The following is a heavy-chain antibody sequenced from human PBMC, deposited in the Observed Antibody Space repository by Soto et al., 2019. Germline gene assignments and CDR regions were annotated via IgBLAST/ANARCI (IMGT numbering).Heavy chain of an antibody. CDR2: INHSGST. CDR3: ARGGSMIRGRNFFDA. V-gene: IGHV4-34*01. CDR1: GGSFSGYY. D-gene: IGHD3-10*01. J-gene: IGHJ4*02. Sequence: SETLSLTCAVYGGSFSGYYWSWIRQPPGKGLEWIGEINHSGSTNYNPSLKSRVTISVDTSKNLLSLKLSSVTAADTSVYHCARGGSMIRGRNFFDAWGQGVPVTVSS.